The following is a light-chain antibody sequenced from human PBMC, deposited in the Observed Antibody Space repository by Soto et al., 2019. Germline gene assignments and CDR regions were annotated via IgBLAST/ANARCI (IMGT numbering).Light chain of an antibody. CDR1: QSIYNW. CDR3: QQYNTSPFT. V-gene: IGKV1-5*03. J-gene: IGKJ2*01. CDR2: KAS. Sequence: DIQMTQSPSTLSASVGDRVTITCRASQSIYNWLAWYQQKPGKAPNLLIYKASSLESGVPSRFSGSGSGTEFTLTISSLQPDDFATYYCQQYNTSPFTFGQGTKLEIK.